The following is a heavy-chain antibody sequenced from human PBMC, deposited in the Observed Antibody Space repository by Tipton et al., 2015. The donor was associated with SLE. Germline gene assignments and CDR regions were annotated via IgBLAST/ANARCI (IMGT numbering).Heavy chain of an antibody. CDR2: INHDGST. CDR1: GASFSGNY. J-gene: IGHJ4*02. Sequence: TLSLTCAVYGASFSGNYWSWIRQPPGKGLEWIGEINHDGSTNYNPSLESRVAISVDTSKNQISLKVTSVTAADTAVYYCASSPGGFTNAPFDFWGQGTLVTVSS. V-gene: IGHV4-34*01. D-gene: IGHD2-8*01. CDR3: ASSPGGFTNAPFDF.